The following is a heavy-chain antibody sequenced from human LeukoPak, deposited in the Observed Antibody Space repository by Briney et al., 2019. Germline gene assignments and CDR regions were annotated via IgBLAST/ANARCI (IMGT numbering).Heavy chain of an antibody. CDR2: MNPNSGNT. CDR1: GYTFTSYD. J-gene: IGHJ4*02. V-gene: IGHV1-8*01. Sequence: ASVTVSCTASGYTFTSYDINWVRQATGQGLEWMGWMNPNSGNTGYAQKFQGRVTMTRNTSISTAYMELSSLRSEDTAVYYCARVPPRPTYYDFWSGYYTLPDYWGQGTLVTVSS. CDR3: ARVPPRPTYYDFWSGYYTLPDY. D-gene: IGHD3-3*01.